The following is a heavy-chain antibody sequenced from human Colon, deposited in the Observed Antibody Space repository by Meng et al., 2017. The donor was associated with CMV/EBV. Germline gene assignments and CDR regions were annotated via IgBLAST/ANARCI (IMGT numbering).Heavy chain of an antibody. D-gene: IGHD3-10*01. CDR3: ARRGDYYGSNWFDP. J-gene: IGHJ5*02. CDR1: GGAFSNVA. CDR2: IIPLVDMA. V-gene: IGHV1-69*10. Sequence: SGGAFSNVAIDWVRQAPGQGLEWMGGIIPLVDMANYAQNFQGRVTITADKPTSTAYMELSSLRSEDTAVYYCARRGDYYGSNWFDPWGQGTLVTVSS.